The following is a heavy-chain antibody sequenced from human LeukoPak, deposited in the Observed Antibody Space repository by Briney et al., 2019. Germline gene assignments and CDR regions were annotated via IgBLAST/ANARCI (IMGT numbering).Heavy chain of an antibody. CDR3: ASYSSGWYGSFFYFDY. J-gene: IGHJ4*02. Sequence: SETLSLTCTVSVGSISSYYWSWIRQPPGKGLEWIGYIYYSGSTNYNPSLRSRVTISVHTSKNQFSLKLSSVTAADTAVYYCASYSSGWYGSFFYFDYWGRGTLVTVSS. V-gene: IGHV4-59*01. CDR1: VGSISSYY. D-gene: IGHD6-19*01. CDR2: IYYSGST.